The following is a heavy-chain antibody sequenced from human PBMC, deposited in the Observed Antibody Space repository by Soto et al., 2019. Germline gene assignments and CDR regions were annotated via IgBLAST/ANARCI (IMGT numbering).Heavy chain of an antibody. CDR3: AGHLRLDSSGKRDTSYYYYYGMDV. J-gene: IGHJ6*02. CDR2: IYPGDSDT. D-gene: IGHD6-19*01. CDR1: GYSFTSYW. V-gene: IGHV5-51*01. Sequence: PGESLKISCKGSGYSFTSYWIGWVRQMPGKGLEWMGIIYPGDSDTTYSPSFQGQVTISADKSISTAYLQWSSLKASDTAMYYCAGHLRLDSSGKRDTSYYYYYGMDVWGQGTTVTVSS.